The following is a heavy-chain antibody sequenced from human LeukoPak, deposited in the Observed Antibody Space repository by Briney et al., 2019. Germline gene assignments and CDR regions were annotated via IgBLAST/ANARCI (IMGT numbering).Heavy chain of an antibody. CDR1: GYPISSGYY. V-gene: IGHV4-38-2*02. CDR3: ARDATYDSSGYSFL. Sequence: SETLSLTCTVSGYPISSGYYWGWIRQPPGKGLEWIGSVYHSGSTYYNPSLKSRVTISVDTSKNQFSLKLSSVTAADTAVYYCARDATYDSSGYSFLWGQGTLVTVSS. J-gene: IGHJ4*02. CDR2: VYHSGST. D-gene: IGHD3-22*01.